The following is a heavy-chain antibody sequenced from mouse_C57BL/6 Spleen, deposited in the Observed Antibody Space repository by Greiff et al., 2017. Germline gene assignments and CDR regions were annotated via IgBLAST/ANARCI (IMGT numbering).Heavy chain of an antibody. J-gene: IGHJ1*03. D-gene: IGHD4-1*01. V-gene: IGHV3-6*01. Sequence: VQLKESGPGLVKPSQSLSLTCSVTGYSITSGYYWNWIRQFPGNKLEWMGYISYDGSNNYNPSLKNRISITRDTSKNQFFLKLNSVTTEDTATYYCARDLFLGPYWYFDVWGTGTTVTVSS. CDR3: ARDLFLGPYWYFDV. CDR1: GYSITSGYY. CDR2: ISYDGSN.